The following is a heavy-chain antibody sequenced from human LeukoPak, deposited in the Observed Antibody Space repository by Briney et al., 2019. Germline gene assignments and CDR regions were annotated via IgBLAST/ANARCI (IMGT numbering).Heavy chain of an antibody. CDR2: IYYSGST. CDR1: GGSISSSSYY. CDR3: ARGSPYDSL. J-gene: IGHJ4*02. Sequence: PSETLSLTCTVSGGSISSSSYYWGWIRQPPGKGLEWIGSIYYSGSTYYNPSLKSRVTISVDTSKNQFSLKLSSVTAADTAVYYCARGSPYDSLWGQGTLVTVSS. D-gene: IGHD3-16*01. V-gene: IGHV4-39*01.